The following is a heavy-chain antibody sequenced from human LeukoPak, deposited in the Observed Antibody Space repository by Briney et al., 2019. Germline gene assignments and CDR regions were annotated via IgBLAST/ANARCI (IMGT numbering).Heavy chain of an antibody. CDR1: GFTFSSYA. Sequence: PGGSLRLSCAASGFTFSSYATHWVRQAPGKGLEWVAVISYDGSNKYYADSVKGRFTISRDNSKNTLYLQMNSLRAEDTAVYYCAKGSSSGWYGEGAFDIWGQGTMVTVSS. J-gene: IGHJ3*02. CDR3: AKGSSSGWYGEGAFDI. D-gene: IGHD6-19*01. CDR2: ISYDGSNK. V-gene: IGHV3-30*04.